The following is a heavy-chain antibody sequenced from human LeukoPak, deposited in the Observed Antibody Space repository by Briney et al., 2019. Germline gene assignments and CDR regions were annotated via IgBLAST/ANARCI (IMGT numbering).Heavy chain of an antibody. Sequence: SETLSLTCTVSGGSMSSGSYYWGWLRQPPGKGLEWIGSIYYSGSTYYNPSLKSRVTISVDTSKNQFSLKLSSVTAADTAVYYCARVLRSTHDAFDIWGQGTMVTVSS. V-gene: IGHV4-39*07. CDR2: IYYSGST. CDR3: ARVLRSTHDAFDI. CDR1: GGSMSSGSYY. J-gene: IGHJ3*02. D-gene: IGHD3-16*01.